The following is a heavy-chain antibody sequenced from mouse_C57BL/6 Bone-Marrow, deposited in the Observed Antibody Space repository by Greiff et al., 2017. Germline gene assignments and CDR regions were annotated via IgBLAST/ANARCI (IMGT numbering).Heavy chain of an antibody. D-gene: IGHD1-1*01. Sequence: EVKLMESGGDLVKPGGSLKLSCAASGFTFSSYGMSWVRQTPDKRLEWVATISSGGSYTYYPDSVKGRFTISRDNAKNTLYLQMSSLKSEDTAMYYCARHPYYGSSHWYFDVWGTGTTVTVSS. V-gene: IGHV5-6*01. CDR3: ARHPYYGSSHWYFDV. CDR1: GFTFSSYG. CDR2: ISSGGSYT. J-gene: IGHJ1*03.